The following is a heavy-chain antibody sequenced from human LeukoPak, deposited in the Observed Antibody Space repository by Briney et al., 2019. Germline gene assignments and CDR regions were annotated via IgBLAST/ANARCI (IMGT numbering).Heavy chain of an antibody. D-gene: IGHD3-22*01. CDR3: ARLQDYYDSSGTREEGIYYYYYYGMDV. J-gene: IGHJ6*02. CDR2: INPNSGGT. Sequence: ASVKVSCKASGYTFTGYYMHWVRQAPGQGLEWMGWINPNSGGTNYAQKFQGRVTMTRDTSISTAYMELSRLRSDDTAVYYCARLQDYYDSSGTREEGIYYYYYYGMDVWGQGTTVIVSS. V-gene: IGHV1-2*02. CDR1: GYTFTGYY.